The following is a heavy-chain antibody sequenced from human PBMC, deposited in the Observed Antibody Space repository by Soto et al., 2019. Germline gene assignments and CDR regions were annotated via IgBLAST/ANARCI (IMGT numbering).Heavy chain of an antibody. CDR3: ARMTTVTNDPDY. V-gene: IGHV1-46*01. J-gene: IGHJ4*02. Sequence: SVQVSGKASGYTFTSYYMHWVRQAPGQGLEWMGIINPIGGSTNYAQKFQGRVTMTRDTSTSTVYMELRSLRSEDTAVYYCARMTTVTNDPDYWGQGTLVTVSS. CDR2: INPIGGST. CDR1: GYTFTSYY. D-gene: IGHD4-17*01.